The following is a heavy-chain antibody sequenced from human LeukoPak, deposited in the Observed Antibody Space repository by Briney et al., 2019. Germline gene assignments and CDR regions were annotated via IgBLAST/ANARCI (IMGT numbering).Heavy chain of an antibody. V-gene: IGHV4-59*01. J-gene: IGHJ3*02. CDR3: VRDRRRDAFDI. CDR2: IYYSGST. CDR1: GGSISSYY. Sequence: PSETLSLTCTVSGGSISSYYWSWIRQPPGKGLEWIGYIYYSGSTNYNPSLKSRVTISLDTSKNQFSLRLSSVTAADTAVYYCVRDRRRDAFDIWGQGTMVTVSS.